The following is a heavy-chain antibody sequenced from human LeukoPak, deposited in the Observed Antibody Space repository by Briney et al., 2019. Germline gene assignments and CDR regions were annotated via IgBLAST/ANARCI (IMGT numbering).Heavy chain of an antibody. D-gene: IGHD3-10*01. CDR1: GGSISSSSYY. Sequence: SETLSLTYTVSGGSISSSSYYWGWIRQPPGKGLEWIGEIYHSGSTNYNPSLKSRVTISVDKSKNQFSLKLSSVTAADTAVYYCARAGVTMVRGAIINYFDYWGQGTLVTVSS. V-gene: IGHV4-39*07. CDR2: IYHSGST. CDR3: ARAGVTMVRGAIINYFDY. J-gene: IGHJ4*02.